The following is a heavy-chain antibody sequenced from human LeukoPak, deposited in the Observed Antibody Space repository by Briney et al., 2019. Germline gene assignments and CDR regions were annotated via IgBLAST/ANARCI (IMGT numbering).Heavy chain of an antibody. CDR2: ISSNGGST. CDR3: ARGGETYYYGSGSYYHTRFFDY. V-gene: IGHV3-64*01. D-gene: IGHD3-10*01. CDR1: GFTFSSYA. J-gene: IGHJ4*02. Sequence: PGGSLRLSCAASGFTFSSYAMHWGRQAPGKGLEYVSAISSNGGSTYYANSVKGRFTISRDNSKNTLYLQMGSLRAEDMAVYYCARGGETYYYGSGSYYHTRFFDYWGQGTLVTVSS.